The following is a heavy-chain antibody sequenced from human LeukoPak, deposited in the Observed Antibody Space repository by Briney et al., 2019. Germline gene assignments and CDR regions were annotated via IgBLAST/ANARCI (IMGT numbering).Heavy chain of an antibody. CDR1: GFTFSDYY. Sequence: GGSLRLSCAASGFTFSDYYMTWIRQAPGKGLECVSYISSSSRYTNYPDSVKGRFTISRDNAKNSLYLQMNSLRAEDTAVYYCARVKVGTTNRFDYWGQGTLVTVSS. J-gene: IGHJ4*02. D-gene: IGHD1-26*01. V-gene: IGHV3-11*05. CDR3: ARVKVGTTNRFDY. CDR2: ISSSSRYT.